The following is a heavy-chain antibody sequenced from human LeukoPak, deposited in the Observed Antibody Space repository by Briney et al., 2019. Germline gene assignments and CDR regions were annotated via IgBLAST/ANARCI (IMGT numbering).Heavy chain of an antibody. CDR2: INHNGNVN. Sequence: GGSLRLSCAASGFTFSSYWMNWARQAPGKGLEWVASINHNGNVNYYVDSVKGRFTISRDNAKNSLYLQMSNLRAEDTAVYFCARGGGLDVWGQGATVTVSS. D-gene: IGHD3-16*01. CDR3: ARGGGLDV. V-gene: IGHV3-7*03. CDR1: GFTFSSYW. J-gene: IGHJ6*02.